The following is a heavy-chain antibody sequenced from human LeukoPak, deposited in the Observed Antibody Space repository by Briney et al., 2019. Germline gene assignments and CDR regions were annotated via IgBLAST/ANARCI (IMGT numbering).Heavy chain of an antibody. D-gene: IGHD1-26*01. CDR2: IYYSGST. CDR1: GGSISSSSYY. V-gene: IGHV4-39*01. CDR3: ARRKYSGTLHAFDI. J-gene: IGHJ3*02. Sequence: PSETLSLTCSVSGGSISSSSYYWGWIRQPPGKGLEWIGCIYYSGSTYYNPSLKSRVTISVDTSKNQFSLKLSSVTAADTAVFYCARRKYSGTLHAFDIWGQGTMVTVSS.